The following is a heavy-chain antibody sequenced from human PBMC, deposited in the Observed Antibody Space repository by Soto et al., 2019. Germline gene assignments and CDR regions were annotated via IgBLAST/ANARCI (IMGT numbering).Heavy chain of an antibody. CDR3: ARDRDDYGSGNYYNRIDF. D-gene: IGHD3-10*01. CDR2: IIPLFGTP. V-gene: IGHV1-69*18. Sequence: QVQLVQSGAEVKKPGSSVKVSCKASGGIFSTYAISWLRQAPGQGLEWMGNIIPLFGTPNYAQRFQGRVTITADESTSTAYMELSRLRSEDTAVYYCARDRDDYGSGNYYNRIDFWGQGTLFTVSS. J-gene: IGHJ4*02. CDR1: GGIFSTYA.